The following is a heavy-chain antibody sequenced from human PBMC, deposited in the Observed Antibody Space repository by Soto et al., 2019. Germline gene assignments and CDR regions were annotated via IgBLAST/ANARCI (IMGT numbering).Heavy chain of an antibody. CDR1: GGSISSYY. CDR3: ARPNPGSGDAWFDP. J-gene: IGHJ5*02. V-gene: IGHV4-59*08. D-gene: IGHD3-10*01. CDR2: IYYSGST. Sequence: SETLSLTCTVSGGSISSYYWSWIRQPPGKGLEWIGYIYYSGSTNYNPSLKSRVTISVDTSKNQFSLKLSSVTAADPAVYYCARPNPGSGDAWFDPWGQGTLVTVSS.